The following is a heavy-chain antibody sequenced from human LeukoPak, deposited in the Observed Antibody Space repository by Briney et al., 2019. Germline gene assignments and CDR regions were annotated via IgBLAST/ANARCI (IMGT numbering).Heavy chain of an antibody. CDR3: ARENEMITMIVVATFDS. CDR2: INPNSGGT. V-gene: IGHV1-2*06. CDR1: GYTFTGYY. D-gene: IGHD3-22*01. Sequence: GASVKVSCKASGYTFTGYYMHWVRQAPGQGLEWMGRINPNSGGTNYAQKFQGRVTMTRDTSANTVYMDLSSLRSDDTAVYYCARENEMITMIVVATFDSWGQGTLVTVSS. J-gene: IGHJ4*02.